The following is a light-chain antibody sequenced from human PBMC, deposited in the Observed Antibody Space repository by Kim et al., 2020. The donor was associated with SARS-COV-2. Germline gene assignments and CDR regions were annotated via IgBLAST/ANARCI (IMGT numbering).Light chain of an antibody. CDR3: NSRDSSGNHVL. CDR2: GKN. CDR1: SLRSYY. V-gene: IGLV3-19*01. Sequence: SSELTQDPAVSVALGQTVRLTCQGDSLRSYYASWYQQKPGQAPVLVIYGKNNRPSGIPDRFSGSSSGNTASLTITGAQAEDEADYYCNSRDSSGNHVLFG. J-gene: IGLJ2*01.